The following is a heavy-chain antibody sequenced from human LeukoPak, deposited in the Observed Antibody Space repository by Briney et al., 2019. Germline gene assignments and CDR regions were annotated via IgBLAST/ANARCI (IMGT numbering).Heavy chain of an antibody. D-gene: IGHD5-18*01. CDR3: ARLRQYSYGYFDY. V-gene: IGHV3-33*01. Sequence: GGSLRLSCAASGFTFSSYGMHWVRQAPGKGLEWVVVIWYDGSNKYYADSVKGRFTISRDNSKNTLYLQMNSLRAEDTGVYYCARLRQYSYGYFDYWGQGTLVTVSS. CDR2: IWYDGSNK. CDR1: GFTFSSYG. J-gene: IGHJ4*02.